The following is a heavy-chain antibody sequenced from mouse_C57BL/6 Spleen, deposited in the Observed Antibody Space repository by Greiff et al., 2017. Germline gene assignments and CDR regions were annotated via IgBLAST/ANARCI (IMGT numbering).Heavy chain of an antibody. CDR3: AITTVVATGGFDY. Sequence: VQLQQSGPELVKPGASVKISCKASGYAFSSSWMNWVKQRPGKGLEWIGRIYPGDGDTNYNGKFKGKATLTADKSSSTAYMQLSSLTSEDSAVYFYAITTVVATGGFDYWGQGTTLTVSS. J-gene: IGHJ2*01. V-gene: IGHV1-82*01. CDR2: IYPGDGDT. CDR1: GYAFSSSW. D-gene: IGHD1-1*01.